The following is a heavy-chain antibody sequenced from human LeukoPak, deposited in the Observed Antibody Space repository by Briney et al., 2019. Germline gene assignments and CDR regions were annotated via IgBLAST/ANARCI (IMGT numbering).Heavy chain of an antibody. CDR1: GFSFSNYG. D-gene: IGHD1-1*01. V-gene: IGHV3-30*02. Sequence: PGDSLRLSCAASGFSFSNYGMHWVRQAPGKGLEWVAFIRYDGSNKYYADSVKGRFTISRDNSKNTLYLQMNSLRAEDTAVYYCAKEPTGTTGVDYWGQGTLVTVSS. CDR2: IRYDGSNK. CDR3: AKEPTGTTGVDY. J-gene: IGHJ4*02.